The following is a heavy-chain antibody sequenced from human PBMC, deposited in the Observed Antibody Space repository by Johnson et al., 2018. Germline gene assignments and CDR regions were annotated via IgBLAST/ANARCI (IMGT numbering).Heavy chain of an antibody. CDR1: GGTFSSYA. Sequence: QVQLVQSGAEVKKPGSSVKVSCKASGGTFSSYAISWVRQAPGQGLEWMGGIIPIFGTANYAQKFQGRVTLTADESTSTAYMELSSLSSEDTAVYYCARDVSGWSYYYYGMDVWGQGTTVTVAS. CDR2: IIPIFGTA. J-gene: IGHJ6*02. V-gene: IGHV1-69*12. D-gene: IGHD6-19*01. CDR3: ARDVSGWSYYYYGMDV.